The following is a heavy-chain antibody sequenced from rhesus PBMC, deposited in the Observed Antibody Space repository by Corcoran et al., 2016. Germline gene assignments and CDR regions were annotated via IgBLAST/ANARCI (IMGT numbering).Heavy chain of an antibody. CDR3: ARDVSYYYDSGYSGYFDY. J-gene: IGHJ4*01. V-gene: IGHV4-173*01. CDR1: GGSISSNY. CDR2: ISGSGGST. Sequence: QLQLQESGPGLVKPSETLSLTCAVSGGSISSNYWSWIRQPPGKGLEWIGRISGSGGSTHYNPSLKSRVTISTDTSKNQFSRKLSSVTAADTAVYYCARDVSYYYDSGYSGYFDYWGQGVLVTVSS. D-gene: IGHD3-28*01.